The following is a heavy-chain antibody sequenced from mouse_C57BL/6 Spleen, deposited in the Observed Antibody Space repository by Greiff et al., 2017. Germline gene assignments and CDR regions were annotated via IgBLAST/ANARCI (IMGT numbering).Heavy chain of an antibody. CDR1: GYTFTSYW. J-gene: IGHJ2*01. CDR2: IDPSARDN. D-gene: IGHD1-1*01. Sequence: VQLQQPGAALVKPGASVKLSCKASGYTFTSYWMQWVKQRPGQGLEWIGKIDPSARDNNSTQKVKGKATLTGDKSSRTAYMQLSSLTSEDSAVYYCARDYYNCSNDFDYWGQGTTLTVSS. CDR3: ARDYYNCSNDFDY. V-gene: IGHV1-50*01.